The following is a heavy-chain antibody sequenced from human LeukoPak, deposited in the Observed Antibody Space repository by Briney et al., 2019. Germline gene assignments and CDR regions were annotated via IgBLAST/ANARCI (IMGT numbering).Heavy chain of an antibody. CDR3: ARGRGPFGSGSYYSVYFDY. CDR2: ISDSGSTM. D-gene: IGHD3-10*01. Sequence: GGSLRLSCAASGFTFSDYYMTWIRQAPGKGLEWVSYISDSGSTMYYADSVKGRFTISRDSAKSSLYLQMNSLRAEDTAVYYCARGRGPFGSGSYYSVYFDYWGQGTLVTVSS. V-gene: IGHV3-11*04. CDR1: GFTFSDYY. J-gene: IGHJ4*02.